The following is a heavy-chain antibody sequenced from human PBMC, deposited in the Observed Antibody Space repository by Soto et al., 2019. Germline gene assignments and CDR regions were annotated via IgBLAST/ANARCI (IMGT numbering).Heavy chain of an antibody. D-gene: IGHD2-8*01. CDR1: GFTFSDYY. CDR3: ARVAGYCTNGVCYRTEAFDI. Sequence: GGSLRLSCAASGFTFSDYYMSWIRQAPGKGLEWVSYISSSGSTIYYADSVKGRFTISRDNAKNSLYLQMNSLRAEDTAVYYCARVAGYCTNGVCYRTEAFDISGQGTMVTVSS. J-gene: IGHJ3*02. V-gene: IGHV3-11*01. CDR2: ISSSGSTI.